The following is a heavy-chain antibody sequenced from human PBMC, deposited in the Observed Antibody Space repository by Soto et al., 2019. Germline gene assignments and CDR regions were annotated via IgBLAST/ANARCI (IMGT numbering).Heavy chain of an antibody. V-gene: IGHV3-23*01. J-gene: IGHJ4*02. CDR3: AKDPRYYDSGGYYDY. Sequence: GGAPRLSRGGPGVRFTIFSLSLGRPAPGKGLEWVSAVSGSGSTTYYADSVKGRFTISRDNSKKTSYLYMNSLRADDTAVYYCAKDPRYYDSGGYYDYWGQGALVTVSS. D-gene: IGHD3-22*01. CDR2: VSGSGSTT. CDR1: GVRFTIFS.